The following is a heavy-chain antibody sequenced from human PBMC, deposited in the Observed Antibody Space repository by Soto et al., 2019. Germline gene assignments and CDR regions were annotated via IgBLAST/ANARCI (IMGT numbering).Heavy chain of an antibody. CDR1: GGSISSSSYY. V-gene: IGHV4-39*01. J-gene: IGHJ5*02. D-gene: IGHD3-10*01. CDR2: IHYTGST. CDR3: ARHLANHGGDCFDP. Sequence: SETLSLTCTVSGGSISSSSYYWGWIRQPPGKGLEWIGSIHYTGSTNYNPSLRSRVTIAVDTSKNQFSLNLNSVTAADTAVYYCARHLANHGGDCFDPWGQGTLVTVSS.